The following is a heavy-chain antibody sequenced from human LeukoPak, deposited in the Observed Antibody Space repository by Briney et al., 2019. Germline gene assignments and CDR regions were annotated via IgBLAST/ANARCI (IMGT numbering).Heavy chain of an antibody. CDR1: GFTFSSYA. CDR2: ISSSSSYI. CDR3: ARERQNKDFWSGGDY. J-gene: IGHJ4*02. Sequence: PGRSLRLSCAASGFTFSSYAMHWVRQAPGKGLEWVSSISSSSSYIYYADSMKGRFTISRDNAKNSLYLQMNTLRPEDTAVYYCARERQNKDFWSGGDYWGQGTLVTVSS. V-gene: IGHV3-21*01. D-gene: IGHD3-3*01.